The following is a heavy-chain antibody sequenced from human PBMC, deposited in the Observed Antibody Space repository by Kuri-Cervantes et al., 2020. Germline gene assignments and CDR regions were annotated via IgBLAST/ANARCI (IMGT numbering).Heavy chain of an antibody. J-gene: IGHJ5*02. D-gene: IGHD3-10*01. CDR2: IWYDGSNK. Sequence: GGSLRLSCAASGFTFSSYGMHWVRQAPGKGLEWVAVIWYDGSNKYYADSVKGRFTISRDNSKNTLYLQMNSLRAEDTAVYYCAGSHYGSGSYYSSPVSNWFDPWGQGTLVTVSS. V-gene: IGHV3-33*01. CDR1: GFTFSSYG. CDR3: AGSHYGSGSYYSSPVSNWFDP.